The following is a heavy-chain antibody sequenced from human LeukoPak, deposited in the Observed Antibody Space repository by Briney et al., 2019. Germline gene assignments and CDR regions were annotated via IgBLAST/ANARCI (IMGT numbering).Heavy chain of an antibody. CDR2: ISAYNTNT. CDR3: ARGRLRQLWLQY. J-gene: IGHJ4*02. D-gene: IGHD5-18*01. CDR1: GYTFSNYG. Sequence: ASVKVSCKASGYTFSNYGITWVRQAPGQGLEWMAWISAYNTNTNYAQKLQGRVTMTTDTSTSTAYMELRSLRSDDTAVYYCARGRLRQLWLQYWGQGTLVTVSS. V-gene: IGHV1-18*01.